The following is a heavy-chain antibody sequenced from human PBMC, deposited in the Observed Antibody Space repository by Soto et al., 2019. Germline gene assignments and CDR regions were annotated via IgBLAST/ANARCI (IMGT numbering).Heavy chain of an antibody. CDR3: ARGRPYYYDSSGYYPFDY. J-gene: IGHJ4*02. CDR2: ISYDGSNK. D-gene: IGHD3-22*01. CDR1: GFTFSSYA. V-gene: IGHV3-30-3*01. Sequence: PGGSLRLSCAASGFTFSSYAMHWVRQAPGKGLEWVAVISYDGSNKYYADSVKGRFTISRDNSKNTLYLQMNSLRAEDTAVYYCARGRPYYYDSSGYYPFDYWGQGTMVTVYS.